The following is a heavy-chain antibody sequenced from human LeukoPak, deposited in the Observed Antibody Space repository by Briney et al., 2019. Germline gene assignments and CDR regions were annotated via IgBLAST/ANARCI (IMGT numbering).Heavy chain of an antibody. J-gene: IGHJ4*02. CDR2: IYHSGST. CDR3: ARDVTAVDY. D-gene: IGHD5-18*01. V-gene: IGHV4-38-2*02. Sequence: SETLSLTCTVSGYSISSGYYWGWIQQPPGKGLEWIGSIYHSGSTYYNPSLKSRVTISVDTSKNQFSLKLSSVTAADTAVYYCARDVTAVDYWGQGTLVTVSS. CDR1: GYSISSGYY.